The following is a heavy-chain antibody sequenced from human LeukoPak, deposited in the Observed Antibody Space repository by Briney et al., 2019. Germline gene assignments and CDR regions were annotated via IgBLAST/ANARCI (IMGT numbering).Heavy chain of an antibody. Sequence: SVKVSCKASGYTFTSYGISWVRQAPGQGLEWMGRIIPILGIANYAQKFQGRVTITADKSTSTAYMELSSLRSEDTAVYYCARGDYGSGSYYNGAAYWGQGTLVTVSS. CDR3: ARGDYGSGSYYNGAAY. D-gene: IGHD3-10*01. V-gene: IGHV1-69*04. CDR1: GYTFTSYG. J-gene: IGHJ4*02. CDR2: IIPILGIA.